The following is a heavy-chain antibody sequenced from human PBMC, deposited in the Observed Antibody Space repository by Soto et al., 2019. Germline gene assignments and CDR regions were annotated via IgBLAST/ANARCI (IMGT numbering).Heavy chain of an antibody. CDR2: TYFRSKWYN. Sequence: SQTLSITCAISGDSVSSNTASWNWIRQSPSRGLEWLGRTYFRSKWYNDYAVSVKSRIIINPDTSNNQLSLQLNSVTPEDTAVYFCAKGDNLGPKTGYAFDPWGQG. J-gene: IGHJ5*02. D-gene: IGHD5-12*01. V-gene: IGHV6-1*01. CDR3: AKGDNLGPKTGYAFDP. CDR1: GDSVSSNTAS.